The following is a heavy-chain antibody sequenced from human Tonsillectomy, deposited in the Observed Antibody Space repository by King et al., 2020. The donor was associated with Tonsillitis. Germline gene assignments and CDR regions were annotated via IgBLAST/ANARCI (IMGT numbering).Heavy chain of an antibody. CDR1: GFTFTNYA. CDR3: AKGVITIFGVVINYFDY. CDR2: ISGSGGIT. D-gene: IGHD3-3*01. V-gene: IGHV3-23*04. Sequence: VQLVESGGDLVQPGGSLRLSCAASGFTFTNYAMSWVRQAPGKGLEWVSAISGSGGITYYADSVKGRFTLSRDKSRNMVYLQMNSLRVEDTAVYYCAKGVITIFGVVINYFDYWGQGTLVTVSS. J-gene: IGHJ4*02.